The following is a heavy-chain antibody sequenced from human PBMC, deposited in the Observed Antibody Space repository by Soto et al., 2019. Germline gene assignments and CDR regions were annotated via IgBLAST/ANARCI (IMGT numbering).Heavy chain of an antibody. J-gene: IGHJ6*02. V-gene: IGHV5-51*01. CDR3: ARLVGYSYGGLLTRMDV. CDR1: GYSYNNYW. CDR2: IYPGDSDT. D-gene: IGHD3-10*01. Sequence: GESLKISCRGSGYSYNNYWIAWVRQMPGKGLEWMGIIYPGDSDTRYSPSFQGQVTISADKSITTAYMNWSSLKASDAAIYYCARLVGYSYGGLLTRMDVWAQRTTVTVSS.